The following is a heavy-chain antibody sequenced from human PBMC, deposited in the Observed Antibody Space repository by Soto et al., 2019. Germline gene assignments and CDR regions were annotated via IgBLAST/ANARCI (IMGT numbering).Heavy chain of an antibody. D-gene: IGHD3-16*01. Sequence: QVQLVESGGGVVQPGRSLRLSCAASGLTFSIYGMHWVRQAPGKGLEWVAVIWNDGSNKYYGDSVKGRFTISRDNSKNTLYLQMNSLRFEDTAIYYCARAVGPFDYWGQGTLVSVSS. CDR2: IWNDGSNK. J-gene: IGHJ4*02. CDR1: GLTFSIYG. V-gene: IGHV3-33*01. CDR3: ARAVGPFDY.